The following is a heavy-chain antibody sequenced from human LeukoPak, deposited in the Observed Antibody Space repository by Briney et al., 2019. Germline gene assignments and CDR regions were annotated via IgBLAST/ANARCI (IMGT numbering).Heavy chain of an antibody. CDR2: IYANGGT. J-gene: IGHJ1*01. D-gene: IGHD5-18*01. CDR1: GGSISSYY. V-gene: IGHV4-4*07. Sequence: PSETLSLTCTVSGGSISSYYWNWIRQSAGKGLEWIGRIYANGGTNYNPSLRSRVSMSVDTSKNQFSLKLTSVTAADTAIYYCARDFTRNSYAVAEFFHPWGKGTLVSVSS. CDR3: ARDFTRNSYAVAEFFHP.